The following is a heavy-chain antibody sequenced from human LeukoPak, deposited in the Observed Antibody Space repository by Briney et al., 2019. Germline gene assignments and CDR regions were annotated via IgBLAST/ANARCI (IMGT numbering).Heavy chain of an antibody. CDR2: ISGSGGST. J-gene: IGHJ6*02. CDR3: AKGGYCSGGSCYSGYSYYGMDV. Sequence: GGSLRLSCAASGFTFSSYAISWVRQAPGKGLEWVSAISGSGGSTYYADSVKGRFTISRDNSKNTLYLQMNSLRAEDTAVYYCAKGGYCSGGSCYSGYSYYGMDVWGQGTTVTVSS. V-gene: IGHV3-23*01. D-gene: IGHD2-15*01. CDR1: GFTFSSYA.